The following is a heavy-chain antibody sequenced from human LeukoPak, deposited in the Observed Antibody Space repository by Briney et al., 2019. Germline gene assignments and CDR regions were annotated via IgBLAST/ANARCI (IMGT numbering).Heavy chain of an antibody. CDR3: AKGVSSPLYYFDY. CDR1: GFTFSSYA. J-gene: IGHJ4*02. D-gene: IGHD6-13*01. Sequence: GGSLRLSCAASGFTFSSYAISWVRQAPGKGLEWVSAISGSGGSTYYADSVKGRFTISRDNSKNTLYLQMNSLRAEDTAVYYCAKGVSSPLYYFDYWGQGTLVTVSS. CDR2: ISGSGGST. V-gene: IGHV3-23*01.